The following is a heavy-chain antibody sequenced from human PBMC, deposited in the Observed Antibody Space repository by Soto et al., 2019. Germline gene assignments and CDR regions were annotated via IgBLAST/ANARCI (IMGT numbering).Heavy chain of an antibody. Sequence: ASVKVSCKASGFTFTSSAVQWVRQARGQRLEWIGWIVVGSGNTNYAQKFQERVTIARDMSTSTAYMELGSLRSEDTAVYYCAAEANPGIAVAGSGRSWYYYGMDVWGQGTTVTVSS. CDR3: AAEANPGIAVAGSGRSWYYYGMDV. CDR1: GFTFTSSA. D-gene: IGHD6-19*01. J-gene: IGHJ6*02. V-gene: IGHV1-58*01. CDR2: IVVGSGNT.